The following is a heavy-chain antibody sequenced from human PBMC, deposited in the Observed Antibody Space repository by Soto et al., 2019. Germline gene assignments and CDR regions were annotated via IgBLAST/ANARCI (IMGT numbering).Heavy chain of an antibody. V-gene: IGHV3-66*01. CDR3: ARELSGSYRSPAAPVDY. D-gene: IGHD1-26*01. J-gene: IGHJ4*02. Sequence: PGGSLRLSCAASGFTVSSNYMSWVRQAPGKGLEWVSVIYSGGNTYYADSVKGRVTISRDNSKNTLYLQMNSLRAEDTALYYCARELSGSYRSPAAPVDYWGQGTLVTVSS. CDR2: IYSGGNT. CDR1: GFTVSSNY.